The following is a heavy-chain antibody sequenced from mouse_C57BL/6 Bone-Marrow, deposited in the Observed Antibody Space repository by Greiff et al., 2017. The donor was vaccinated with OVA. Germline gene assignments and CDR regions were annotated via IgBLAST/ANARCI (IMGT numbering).Heavy chain of an antibody. J-gene: IGHJ3*01. V-gene: IGHV1-64*01. CDR3: ARGYYFSAWFAY. Sequence: VQLQQSGAELVKPGASVKLSCKASGYTFTSYWMHWVKQRPGQGLEWIGMIHPNSGSTNYNEKFKIKATLTVDKSSSTAYMQLSSLTSEEAAVNYGARGYYFSAWFAYWGQGTLVTVSA. CDR1: GYTFTSYW. CDR2: IHPNSGST. D-gene: IGHD2-3*01.